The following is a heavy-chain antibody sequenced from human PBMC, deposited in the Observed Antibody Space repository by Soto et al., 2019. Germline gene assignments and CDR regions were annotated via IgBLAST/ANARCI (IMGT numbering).Heavy chain of an antibody. CDR1: GFTFSSYA. V-gene: IGHV3-30-3*01. D-gene: IGHD6-13*01. Sequence: PGGSLRLSCAASGFTFSSYAMHWVRQAPGKGLEWVAVISYDGSNKYYADSVKGRFTISRDNSKNALYLQMNSLRAEDTAVYYCAREKAAAGKATLDYWGQGTLVTVSS. CDR2: ISYDGSNK. CDR3: AREKAAAGKATLDY. J-gene: IGHJ4*02.